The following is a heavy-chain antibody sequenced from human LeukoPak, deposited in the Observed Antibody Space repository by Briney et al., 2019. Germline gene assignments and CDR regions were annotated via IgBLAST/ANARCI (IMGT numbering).Heavy chain of an antibody. V-gene: IGHV4-4*02. D-gene: IGHD5-18*01. CDR1: GASIISTNW. J-gene: IGHJ3*01. CDR3: ARYNYGYDALDF. Sequence: PSGTLSLSCNVSGASIISTNWWNWVRQSPGKGLEWIGEIYQSGYTKYNPSLKGRVTISVDKSKNQFSLRLNSVTAADTAVYYCARYNYGYDALDFWGQGTMVTVSS. CDR2: IYQSGYT.